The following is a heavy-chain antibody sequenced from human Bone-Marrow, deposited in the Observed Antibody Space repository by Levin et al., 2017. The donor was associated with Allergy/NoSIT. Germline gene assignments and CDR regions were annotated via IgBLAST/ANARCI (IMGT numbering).Heavy chain of an antibody. CDR2: ISSSSSYI. CDR3: ARGGYCSSTSCFPHYYYGMDV. Sequence: PGGSLRLSCAASGFTFSSYSMNWVRQAPGKGLEWVSSISSSSSYIYYADSVKGRFTISRDNAKNSLYLQMNSLRAEDTAVYYCARGGYCSSTSCFPHYYYGMDVWGKGTLVIVSS. V-gene: IGHV3-21*01. D-gene: IGHD2-2*03. J-gene: IGHJ6*04. CDR1: GFTFSSYS.